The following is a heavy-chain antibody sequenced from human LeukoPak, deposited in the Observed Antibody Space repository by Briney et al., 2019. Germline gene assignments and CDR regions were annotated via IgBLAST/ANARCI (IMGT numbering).Heavy chain of an antibody. J-gene: IGHJ4*02. V-gene: IGHV3-21*01. CDR1: GFTFSSYS. CDR3: ARSYGDYVTDFDY. Sequence: GGSPRLSCAASGFTFSSYSMNWVRQAPGKGLEWVSSISSSSSYIYYADSVKGRFTISRDNAKNSLNLQMNSLRAEDTGVYYCARSYGDYVTDFDYWGQGTLVTVSS. CDR2: ISSSSSYI. D-gene: IGHD4-17*01.